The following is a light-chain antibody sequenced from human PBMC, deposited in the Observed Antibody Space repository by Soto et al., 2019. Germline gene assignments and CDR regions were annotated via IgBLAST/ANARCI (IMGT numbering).Light chain of an antibody. CDR1: QTIDSW. CDR2: KAS. CDR3: QKYHIYSGK. J-gene: IGKJ1*01. V-gene: IGKV1-5*03. Sequence: DIQMTHSPSTLSASVLDRVTITCRASQTIDSWLASYQQRPGKPPNLLIYKASTLASGVPSRFSGSGSGTEFTLTINSLQPDDFATYYCQKYHIYSGKFGQGTKVDIK.